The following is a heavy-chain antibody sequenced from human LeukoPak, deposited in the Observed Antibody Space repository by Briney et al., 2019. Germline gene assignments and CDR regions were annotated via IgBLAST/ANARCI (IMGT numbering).Heavy chain of an antibody. J-gene: IGHJ4*02. CDR2: INHNSGGT. D-gene: IGHD6-13*01. Sequence: ASVKVSCKASGYTFTGYYMHWVRQAPGQGLEWMGWINHNSGGTNYAQKFQGRVTMTRDTSISTAYMELSRLRCEDTAVYYCARCSSSWYYFDYWGQGTLVTVSS. CDR3: ARCSSSWYYFDY. CDR1: GYTFTGYY. V-gene: IGHV1-2*02.